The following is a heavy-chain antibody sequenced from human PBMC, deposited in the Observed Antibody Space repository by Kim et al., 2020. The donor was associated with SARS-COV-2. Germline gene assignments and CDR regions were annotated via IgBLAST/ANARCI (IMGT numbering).Heavy chain of an antibody. CDR1: GFTFSSYA. D-gene: IGHD3-10*01. V-gene: IGHV3-23*01. J-gene: IGHJ4*02. Sequence: GGSLRLSCAASGFTFSSYAMNWVRQAPRKGLEWVSAVSGSGGTTFYADSVKGRFTISRDSPKNTLYLQMNSLRAEDTAVYFCVKSQTMDCVAPFDCWVQG. CDR3: VKSQTMDCVAPFDC. CDR2: VSGSGGTT.